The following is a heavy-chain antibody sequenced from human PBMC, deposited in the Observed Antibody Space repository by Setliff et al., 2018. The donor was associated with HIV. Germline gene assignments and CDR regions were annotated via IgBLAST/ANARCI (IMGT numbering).Heavy chain of an antibody. CDR1: GFTFSSYS. CDR2: ISNSGIYI. D-gene: IGHD6-19*01. Sequence: PGGSLSLSCAASGFTFSSYSMHWVRQAPGKGLEWVSSISNSGIYIYYADSVKGRFTISRDNAKTSLYLQMNSLRAEDTAVYYCATPGDSSGWEFYYFDNWGQGTLVTVSS. V-gene: IGHV3-21*01. J-gene: IGHJ4*02. CDR3: ATPGDSSGWEFYYFDN.